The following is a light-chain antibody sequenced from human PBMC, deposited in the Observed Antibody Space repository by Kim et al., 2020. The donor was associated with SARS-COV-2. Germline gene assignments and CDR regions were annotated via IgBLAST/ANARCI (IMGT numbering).Light chain of an antibody. CDR3: QSADSSGTYV. Sequence: VSPGQTARITCSGDSLPKQYAYWYQQKPGQAPVLVIYKDSERPSGIPERFSGSSSGTTVTLTISGVQAEDEADYYCQSADSSGTYVFGTGTKVTVL. CDR2: KDS. V-gene: IGLV3-25*03. CDR1: SLPKQY. J-gene: IGLJ1*01.